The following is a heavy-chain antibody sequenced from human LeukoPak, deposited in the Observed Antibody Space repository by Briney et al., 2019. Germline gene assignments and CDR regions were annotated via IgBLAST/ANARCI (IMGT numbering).Heavy chain of an antibody. Sequence: GGSLRLSCAASGFTFSSYSMNWVRQAPGKGLEWVSSISSSSSYIYYADSVKGRFTISRDKAKNSLYLQMNSLRAEDTAVYYCAAAMTTVTDYWGQGTLVTVSS. CDR3: AAAMTTVTDY. J-gene: IGHJ4*02. D-gene: IGHD4-17*01. V-gene: IGHV3-21*01. CDR2: ISSSSSYI. CDR1: GFTFSSYS.